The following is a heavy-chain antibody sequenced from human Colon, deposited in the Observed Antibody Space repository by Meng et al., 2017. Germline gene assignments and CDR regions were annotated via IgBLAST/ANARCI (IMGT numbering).Heavy chain of an antibody. V-gene: IGHV3-48*03. CDR1: DFTFSSYE. Sequence: GESLKISCGASDFTFSSYEMNWVRQAPGKGLEWVSYISSSGTIIYYSDSVKGRFTVSRDNAMHSLYLQMNSLRAEDTAVYYCARDTIVPTTFNYWNGMDVWGQGTTVTVSS. D-gene: IGHD5-12*01. J-gene: IGHJ6*02. CDR2: ISSSGTII. CDR3: ARDTIVPTTFNYWNGMDV.